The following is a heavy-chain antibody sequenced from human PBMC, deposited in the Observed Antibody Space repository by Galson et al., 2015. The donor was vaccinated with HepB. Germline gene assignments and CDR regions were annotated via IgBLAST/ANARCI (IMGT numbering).Heavy chain of an antibody. CDR1: GGTFSSYA. Sequence: SVKVSCKASGGTFSSYAISWVRQAPGQGLEWMGGIIPILGIANYAQKFQGRVTITADKSTSTAYMELNSLRAEDTAVYYCAERGPAGAFDIWGQGTMVTVSS. CDR2: IIPILGIA. CDR3: AERGPAGAFDI. V-gene: IGHV1-69*10. J-gene: IGHJ3*02.